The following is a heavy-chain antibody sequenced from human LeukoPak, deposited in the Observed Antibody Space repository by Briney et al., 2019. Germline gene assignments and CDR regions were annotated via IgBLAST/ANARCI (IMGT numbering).Heavy chain of an antibody. J-gene: IGHJ4*02. Sequence: GGSLRLSCAASGFTFSSYWMHWVRQAPGKGLVWVSRINTDGSSTSYADSVKGRFTISRDSAKNTLYLQMNSLRAEDTAVYYCARDRGGLWPLDYWGQGTLVTVSS. V-gene: IGHV3-74*01. D-gene: IGHD3-16*01. CDR3: ARDRGGLWPLDY. CDR2: INTDGSST. CDR1: GFTFSSYW.